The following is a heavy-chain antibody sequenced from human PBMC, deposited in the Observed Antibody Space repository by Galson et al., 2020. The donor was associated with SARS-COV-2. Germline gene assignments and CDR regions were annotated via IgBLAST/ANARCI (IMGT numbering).Heavy chain of an antibody. J-gene: IGHJ4*02. CDR2: ISGSGDST. V-gene: IGHV3-23*01. Sequence: GGSLRLSCAASGFTFNTYAMSWVRRAPGKGLEWVSAISGSGDSTHYADSVKGRFTISRDNSKNTLYLQMNSLRAEDTALYYCAKDLGTWHYFDYWGRGNLVTVSS. CDR3: AKDLGTWHYFDY. CDR1: GFTFNTYA.